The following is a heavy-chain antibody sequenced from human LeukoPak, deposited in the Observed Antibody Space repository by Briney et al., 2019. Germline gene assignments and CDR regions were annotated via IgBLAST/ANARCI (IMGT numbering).Heavy chain of an antibody. Sequence: SETLSLTCTVSNGSISSYHWSWVRQPPGKGLEWIGYILTSGTTNYNSSLKSRLTISVDTSKNQFTLKLSSVTAADTAVYYCARLRVSGSYLYHFDYWGQGTLVTVSS. J-gene: IGHJ4*02. CDR2: ILTSGTT. D-gene: IGHD1-26*01. CDR3: ARLRVSGSYLYHFDY. CDR1: NGSISSYH. V-gene: IGHV4-4*09.